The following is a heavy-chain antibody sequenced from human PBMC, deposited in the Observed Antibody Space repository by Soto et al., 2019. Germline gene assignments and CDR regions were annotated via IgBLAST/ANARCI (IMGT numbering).Heavy chain of an antibody. CDR2: INAGNGNT. Sequence: AVKVSCKASGYTFTSYAMHWVRQAPGQRLEWMGWINAGNGNTKYSQKFQGRVTITRDTSASTAYMELSSLRSEDTAVYYCARDLRKQQWLGSFEYWGQGNLVTVSS. CDR1: GYTFTSYA. D-gene: IGHD6-19*01. CDR3: ARDLRKQQWLGSFEY. J-gene: IGHJ4*02. V-gene: IGHV1-3*01.